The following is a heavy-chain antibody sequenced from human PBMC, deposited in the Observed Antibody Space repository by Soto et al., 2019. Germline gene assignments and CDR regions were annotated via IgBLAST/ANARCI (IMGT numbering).Heavy chain of an antibody. CDR3: ARSGSRVVEWLRCFDP. CDR1: GGTFSSYA. Sequence: SVKVSCKASGGTFSSYAISWVRQAPGQGLEWMGGIIPIFGTANYAQKFQGRVTITADKSTSTAYMELSSLRSEDTAVYYCARSGSRVVEWLRCFDPWGQGTLVTVSS. D-gene: IGHD3-3*01. CDR2: IIPIFGTA. V-gene: IGHV1-69*06. J-gene: IGHJ5*02.